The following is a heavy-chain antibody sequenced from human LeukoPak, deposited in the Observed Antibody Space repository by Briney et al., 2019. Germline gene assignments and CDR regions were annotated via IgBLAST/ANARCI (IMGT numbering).Heavy chain of an antibody. Sequence: ASVKVSCKASGYIFTSYYMHWVRQAPGQGLEWMGIINPNGGSTSYAQKFQGRVTMTRDTSTSTVYMDLSSPRSEDTAVYYCARDNFDYGGNPGSYWGQETLVTVSS. D-gene: IGHD4-23*01. CDR3: ARDNFDYGGNPGSY. CDR1: GYIFTSYY. V-gene: IGHV1-46*01. CDR2: INPNGGST. J-gene: IGHJ4*02.